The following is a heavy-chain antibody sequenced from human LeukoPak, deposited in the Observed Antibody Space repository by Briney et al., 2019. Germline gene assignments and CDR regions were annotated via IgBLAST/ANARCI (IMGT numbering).Heavy chain of an antibody. Sequence: GTSLRLSCAASGFSFTTYGMHWVRQAPLKGLEWLAAISYDGRNQNYADSVKGRFTIFRDNSQNTLYLQMNSLRAEDTAVYYCARDDYSNYHFDYWGQGTLVTVSS. J-gene: IGHJ4*02. CDR3: ARDDYSNYHFDY. CDR2: ISYDGRNQ. CDR1: GFSFTTYG. V-gene: IGHV3-30*03. D-gene: IGHD4-11*01.